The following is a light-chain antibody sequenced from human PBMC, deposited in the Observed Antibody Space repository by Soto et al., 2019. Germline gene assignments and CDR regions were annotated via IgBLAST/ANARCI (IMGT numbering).Light chain of an antibody. V-gene: IGKV1-12*01. CDR2: AAS. CDR3: QQAGSFPYT. J-gene: IGKJ2*01. CDR1: QHISKW. Sequence: DIQMTQSPSSVSASVGDRVTITCRASQHISKWLAWYQQKPGKAPNLLIFAASNLQSGVPSRFSGSGSGTEFSLTISSLQPEDVATYYCQQAGSFPYTFGQGTKLEIK.